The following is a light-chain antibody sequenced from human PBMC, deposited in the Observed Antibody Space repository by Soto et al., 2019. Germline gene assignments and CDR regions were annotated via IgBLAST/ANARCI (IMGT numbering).Light chain of an antibody. V-gene: IGLV2-14*01. Sequence: QFALTQPASLSGSPGQSITFSCTGTISDIGVYNYVSWYQQHPGKAPKLMIYEVNNRPSGVSNRFSGSKSGNTASLTISGLQAEDEADYYCSSYTTSNTYVFRTGTKVTVL. CDR3: SSYTTSNTYV. CDR1: ISDIGVYNY. J-gene: IGLJ1*01. CDR2: EVN.